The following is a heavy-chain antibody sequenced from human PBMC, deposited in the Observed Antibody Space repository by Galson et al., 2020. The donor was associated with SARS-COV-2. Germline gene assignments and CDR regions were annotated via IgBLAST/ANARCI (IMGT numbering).Heavy chain of an antibody. CDR3: ARKEYYYESTGYSGY. J-gene: IGHJ4*02. CDR2: ISSTSNYI. V-gene: IGHV3-21*01. Sequence: GGSLRLSCVASGFTFSSYSMNWVRQAPGKGLEWVSSISSTSNYIYYADSVRGRFTISSDNAKHSLYLQMNSLRPEDTAVYYCARKEYYYESTGYSGYWAQGALVTVSS. D-gene: IGHD3-22*01. CDR1: GFTFSSYS.